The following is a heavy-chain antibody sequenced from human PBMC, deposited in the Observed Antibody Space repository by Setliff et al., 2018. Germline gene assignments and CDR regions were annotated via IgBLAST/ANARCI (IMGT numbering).Heavy chain of an antibody. CDR2: IYASWST. J-gene: IGHJ4*02. CDR3: ARDLRGSGNYYEVADY. Sequence: KTSETLSLTCTVSGDSINSRTNYWSWIRQPAGKGPEWIGHIYASWSTNYNPSLKSRVTISLDTSTSTVYMELSSLRSEDTAVYYCARDLRGSGNYYEVADYWGQGTLVTVSS. CDR1: GDSINSRTNY. D-gene: IGHD1-26*01. V-gene: IGHV4-61*10.